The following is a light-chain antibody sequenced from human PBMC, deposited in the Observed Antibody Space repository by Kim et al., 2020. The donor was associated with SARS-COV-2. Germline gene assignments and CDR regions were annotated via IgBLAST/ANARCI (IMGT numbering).Light chain of an antibody. Sequence: SWSTGHRATLSCRAGQYIDNGLACYQQKPGQVPRLLIYDASNRATGIPARFSGSGSGTDFTLTISSLEPEDFAVYYCQHRRTWPLTFGQGTKLEI. CDR1: QYIDNG. V-gene: IGKV3-11*01. CDR2: DAS. J-gene: IGKJ2*01. CDR3: QHRRTWPLT.